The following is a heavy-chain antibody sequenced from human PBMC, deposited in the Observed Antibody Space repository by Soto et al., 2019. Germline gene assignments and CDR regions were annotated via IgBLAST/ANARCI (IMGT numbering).Heavy chain of an antibody. J-gene: IGHJ4*02. CDR3: ARIGVSSGHESPDFDS. Sequence: QVPLVQSGAEVKKPGASVKVSCTASGYTFNFYGITWVRQAPGQGLEWMGWISGFNGNTNYAADLQGRVTMTTDTSTSTAYMELRGLRSDDTAVYYCARIGVSSGHESPDFDSWGQGTLVTVSS. CDR2: ISGFNGNT. CDR1: GYTFNFYG. V-gene: IGHV1-18*01.